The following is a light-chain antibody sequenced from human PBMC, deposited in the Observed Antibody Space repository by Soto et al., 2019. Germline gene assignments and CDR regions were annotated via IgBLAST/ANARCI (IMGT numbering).Light chain of an antibody. Sequence: QSVLTQPASVSGSPGQSITISCTGTRSDIGGYNYVSWYQQHPGKAPKLTIYDVSNRPSGVSYRFSGSKSGNTASLTISGLQAEDEADYYCSSYTSSSTVVFGGGTKLTVL. V-gene: IGLV2-14*03. J-gene: IGLJ2*01. CDR3: SSYTSSSTVV. CDR2: DVS. CDR1: RSDIGGYNY.